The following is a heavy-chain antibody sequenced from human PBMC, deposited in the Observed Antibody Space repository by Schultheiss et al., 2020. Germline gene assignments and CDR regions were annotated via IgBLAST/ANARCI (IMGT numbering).Heavy chain of an antibody. CDR1: GFTFSSYA. CDR3: AKDLRRGYYDSSGYSLFDY. CDR2: ISGSGGST. V-gene: IGHV3-23*01. Sequence: GGSLRLSCAASGFTFSSYAMSWVRQAPGKGLEWVSAISGSGGSTYYADSVKGRFTISRDNAKNSLYLQMNSLRAEDTAVYYCAKDLRRGYYDSSGYSLFDYWGQGTLVNVSS. D-gene: IGHD3-22*01. J-gene: IGHJ4*02.